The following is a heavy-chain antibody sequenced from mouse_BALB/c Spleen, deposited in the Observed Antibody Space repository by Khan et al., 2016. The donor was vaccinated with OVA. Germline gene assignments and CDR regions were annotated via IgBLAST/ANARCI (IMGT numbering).Heavy chain of an antibody. V-gene: IGHV2-3*01. Sequence: QVQLKQSGPGLVAPSQSLSITCTVSGFSLTSFGVNWVRQPPGKGLEWLGVIWGDGSTNYHSTLQSRLIVSKDNSKSQVFLKLISLQTDDTATYYCAKCTQDYYSMDYWGQGTSVTVSS. J-gene: IGHJ4*01. CDR3: AKCTQDYYSMDY. CDR2: IWGDGST. D-gene: IGHD3-2*02. CDR1: GFSLTSFG.